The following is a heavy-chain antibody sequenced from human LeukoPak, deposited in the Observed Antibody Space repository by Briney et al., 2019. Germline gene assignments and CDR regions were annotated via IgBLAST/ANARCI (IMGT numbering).Heavy chain of an antibody. V-gene: IGHV1-24*01. J-gene: IGHJ5*02. D-gene: IGHD2-15*01. CDR3: ATAQSRAYCSGGSCLDNWFDP. Sequence: ASVKVSCKVSGYTLTELSMHWVRQAPGKGLEWMGGFDPEDGETIYAQKFQGRVTMTEDTSTDTAYMELSSLRSEDTAVYYCATAQSRAYCSGGSCLDNWFDPWGQGTLVTVSS. CDR2: FDPEDGET. CDR1: GYTLTELS.